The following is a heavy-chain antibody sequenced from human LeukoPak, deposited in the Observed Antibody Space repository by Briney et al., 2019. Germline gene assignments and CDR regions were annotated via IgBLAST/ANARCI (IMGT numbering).Heavy chain of an antibody. V-gene: IGHV3-30*04. Sequence: GGSLRLSCAASGFTFSTFAMHWVRQAPVKGLEWVTGISYDGSAKYYADSVKGRFTISRDNSKNSLYLQMNSLRAEDTAVYYCARADYYDSSGYYWVPFDYWGQGTLVTVSS. J-gene: IGHJ4*02. CDR1: GFTFSTFA. CDR3: ARADYYDSSGYYWVPFDY. CDR2: ISYDGSAK. D-gene: IGHD3-22*01.